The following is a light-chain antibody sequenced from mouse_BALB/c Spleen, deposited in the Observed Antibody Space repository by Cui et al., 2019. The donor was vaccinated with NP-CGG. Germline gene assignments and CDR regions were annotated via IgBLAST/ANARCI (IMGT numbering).Light chain of an antibody. CDR1: TGDVTTSNY. CDR2: GTN. CDR3: ALWYSNHWV. V-gene: IGLV1*01. Sequence: QAVVTQESALTTSAGETVTHTCRSSTGDVTTSNYANWVQEKPDQLFTGLIGGTNNRAPGVPARVAGSVIGDKAALTITGAQTEDEAIYFCALWYSNHWVFGGGTKLTVL. J-gene: IGLJ1*01.